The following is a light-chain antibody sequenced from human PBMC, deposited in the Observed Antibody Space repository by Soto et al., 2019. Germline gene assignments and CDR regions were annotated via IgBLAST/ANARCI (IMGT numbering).Light chain of an antibody. CDR2: VAS. Sequence: EIVMTQSPATLSVSPGERATLSCRASQSVSSNLAWYQQKPGQTPKLLIYVASTRATGIPARFSGSGSGTXFXLTISRLQSEDFAVYYCQQYNVWPLTFGGGTKVEFK. CDR3: QQYNVWPLT. V-gene: IGKV3-15*01. J-gene: IGKJ4*01. CDR1: QSVSSN.